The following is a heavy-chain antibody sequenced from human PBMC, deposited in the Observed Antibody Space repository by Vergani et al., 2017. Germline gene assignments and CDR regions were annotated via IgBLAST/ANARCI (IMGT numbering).Heavy chain of an antibody. CDR3: AKDAARIYCSGGSCQYSWWYFDL. D-gene: IGHD2-15*01. Sequence: EVQLLESGGGLVQPGGSLRLSCAASGFTFSSYAMSWVRQAPGKGLEWVSAISGRGGSTSYADSVKGRFTISRDNSKNKLYLQMNSLRAEDTAVYYCAKDAARIYCSGGSCQYSWWYFDLWGRGTLVTVSS. J-gene: IGHJ2*01. CDR1: GFTFSSYA. V-gene: IGHV3-23*01. CDR2: ISGRGGST.